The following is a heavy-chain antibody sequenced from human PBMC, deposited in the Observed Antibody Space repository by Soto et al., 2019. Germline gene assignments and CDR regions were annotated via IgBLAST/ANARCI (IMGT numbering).Heavy chain of an antibody. Sequence: QIQVVQSGAEVKEPGASVKVSCMASGYSSSNYYTHWVRQAPGQGLEWMGIVNPNGASTNYAQRFQGRVTLTRDTSTNTDYMELSRLKSADTAVYFCASVTTRWYNWGQGTLGTVSS. CDR3: ASVTTRWYN. CDR1: GYSSSNYY. V-gene: IGHV1-46*01. D-gene: IGHD1-1*01. J-gene: IGHJ4*02. CDR2: VNPNGAST.